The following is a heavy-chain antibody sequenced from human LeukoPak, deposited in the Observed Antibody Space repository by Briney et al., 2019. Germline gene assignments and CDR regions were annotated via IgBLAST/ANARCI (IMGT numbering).Heavy chain of an antibody. Sequence: PGGSLRLSCAASGFTFSSYSMNWFRQAPGKGLEWVGFIRSKAYGGTTEYAASVKGRFTISRDDSKSIAYLQMNSLKTEDTAVYYCTRVSGYSYVPELFWTPSAFSDYWGQGTLVTVSS. V-gene: IGHV3-49*03. CDR3: TRVSGYSYVPELFWTPSAFSDY. D-gene: IGHD5-18*01. J-gene: IGHJ4*02. CDR1: GFTFSSYS. CDR2: IRSKAYGGTT.